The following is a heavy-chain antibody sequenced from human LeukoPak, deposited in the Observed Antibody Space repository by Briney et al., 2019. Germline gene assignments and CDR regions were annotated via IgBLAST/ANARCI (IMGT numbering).Heavy chain of an antibody. D-gene: IGHD3-10*01. CDR1: GFTVSSDY. CDR2: IYSGGST. V-gene: IGHV3-66*01. CDR3: AREPPPMVRGVIIEQNYYYYGMDV. J-gene: IGHJ6*02. Sequence: GGSLRLSCAASGFTVSSDYMSWVRQAPGKGLEWVSVIYSGGSTYYADSVKGRFTISRDNSKNTLYLQMNSLRAEDTAVYYCAREPPPMVRGVIIEQNYYYYGMDVWGQGTTVTVSS.